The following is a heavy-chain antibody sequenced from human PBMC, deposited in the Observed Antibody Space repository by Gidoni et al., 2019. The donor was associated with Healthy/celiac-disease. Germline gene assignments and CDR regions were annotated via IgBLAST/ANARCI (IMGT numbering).Heavy chain of an antibody. CDR3: AKDLQRWLQPGAFDI. Sequence: EVQLVESGGGLVQPGRSLRLSCAASGFTFDDYAMHWVRQAPGKGLEWVSGISWNSGSIGYADSVKGRFTISRDNAKNSLYLQMNSLRAEDTALYYCAKDLQRWLQPGAFDIWGQGTMVTVSS. D-gene: IGHD5-12*01. J-gene: IGHJ3*02. V-gene: IGHV3-9*01. CDR2: ISWNSGSI. CDR1: GFTFDDYA.